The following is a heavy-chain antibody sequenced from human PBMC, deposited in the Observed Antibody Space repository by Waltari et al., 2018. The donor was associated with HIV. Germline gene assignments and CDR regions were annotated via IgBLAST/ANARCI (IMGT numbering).Heavy chain of an antibody. CDR1: GFTFSSYS. D-gene: IGHD1-1*01. CDR2: ISSSSSTI. J-gene: IGHJ6*02. Sequence: EVQLVESGGGLVQPGGSLRLSCAASGFTFSSYSMNWVRQAPGKGLEWVSYISSSSSTIYYADSVKGRFTISRDNAKNSLYLQMNSLRAEDTAVYYCARVGAGYNWNTYYYYYYGMDVWGQGTTVTVSS. V-gene: IGHV3-48*04. CDR3: ARVGAGYNWNTYYYYYYGMDV.